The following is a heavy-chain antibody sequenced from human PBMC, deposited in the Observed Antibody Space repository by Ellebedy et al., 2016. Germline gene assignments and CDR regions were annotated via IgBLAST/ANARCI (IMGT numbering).Heavy chain of an antibody. V-gene: IGHV3-23*01. D-gene: IGHD2-15*01. Sequence: GESLKISCAASGFPFSSHAMSWVRQAPGRGPEWVSGILASGVGTYYADSVKGRFTISRDNSRNSLYLQMRSLRADDTAAYYCANPGGMVVGDSYIDVWGKGTTVVVSS. CDR2: ILASGVGT. J-gene: IGHJ6*03. CDR3: ANPGGMVVGDSYIDV. CDR1: GFPFSSHA.